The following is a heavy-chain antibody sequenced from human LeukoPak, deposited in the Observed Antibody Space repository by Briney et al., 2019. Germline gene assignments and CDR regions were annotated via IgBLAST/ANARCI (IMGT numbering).Heavy chain of an antibody. CDR1: GYSISSGYY. J-gene: IGHJ5*02. V-gene: IGHV4-38-2*02. CDR2: INHSGST. D-gene: IGHD6-19*01. Sequence: SETLSLTCTVSGYSISSGYYWGWIRQPPGKGLEWIGEINHSGSTNYNPSLKSRVTISVDTSKNQFSLKLSSVTAADTAVYYCARLLSSGWYLGWFDPWGQGTLVTVSS. CDR3: ARLLSSGWYLGWFDP.